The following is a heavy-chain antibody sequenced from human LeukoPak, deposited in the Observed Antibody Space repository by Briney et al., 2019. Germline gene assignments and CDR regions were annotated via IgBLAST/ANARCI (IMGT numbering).Heavy chain of an antibody. V-gene: IGHV3-9*01. Sequence: PGRSLRLSCAATGFTFDDYAMHWVRHAPGKGLEWVSGISWNSGSIGYADSVKGRFTISRDNAKNSLYLQMNSLRAEDTALYYCAKGWAYYDSSGYFDYWGQGTLVTVSS. D-gene: IGHD3-22*01. J-gene: IGHJ4*02. CDR1: GFTFDDYA. CDR2: ISWNSGSI. CDR3: AKGWAYYDSSGYFDY.